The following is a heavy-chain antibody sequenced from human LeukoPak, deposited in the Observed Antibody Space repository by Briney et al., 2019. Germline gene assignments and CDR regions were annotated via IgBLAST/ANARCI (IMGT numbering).Heavy chain of an antibody. CDR3: ARGYSSGWLYDY. V-gene: IGHV3-20*04. Sequence: GGSLRLSCAASGFTFDDYGMSWVRQAPGKGLEWVSGINWNGGSKGYADSVKGRFTISRDNAKNSLYLQMNSLRAEDTALYYCARGYSSGWLYDYWGQGTLVTVSS. D-gene: IGHD6-19*01. CDR1: GFTFDDYG. CDR2: INWNGGSK. J-gene: IGHJ4*02.